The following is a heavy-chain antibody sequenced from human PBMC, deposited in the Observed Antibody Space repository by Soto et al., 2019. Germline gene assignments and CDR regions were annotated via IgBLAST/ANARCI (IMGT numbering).Heavy chain of an antibody. CDR1: GYSFTSYW. D-gene: IGHD1-1*01. CDR2: IDPSDSYT. J-gene: IGHJ6*02. CDR3: ARLDYPYLSPRYGMDV. Sequence: EVQLVQSGAEVKKPGESLRISCKGSGYSFTSYWISWVRQMSGKGLEWMGRIDPSDSYTNYSPSFQGHVTISADKSISTAYLQWSSQKASDTAMYYCARLDYPYLSPRYGMDVWGQGTTVTVSS. V-gene: IGHV5-10-1*03.